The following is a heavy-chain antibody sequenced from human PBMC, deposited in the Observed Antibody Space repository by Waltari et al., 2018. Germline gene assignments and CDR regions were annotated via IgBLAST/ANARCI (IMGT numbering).Heavy chain of an antibody. D-gene: IGHD6-19*01. CDR1: GGSISSHY. J-gene: IGHJ1*01. CDR2: IYYSGST. CDR3: ARGRTAVAEDFQH. Sequence: QVQLQESGPGLVKPSETLSLTCTVSGGSISSHYWRWIRQPPGKGLEWIGYIYYSGSTNYNPSLKSRVTISVDTSKNQFSLKLSSVTAADTAVYYCARGRTAVAEDFQHWGQGTLVTVSS. V-gene: IGHV4-59*11.